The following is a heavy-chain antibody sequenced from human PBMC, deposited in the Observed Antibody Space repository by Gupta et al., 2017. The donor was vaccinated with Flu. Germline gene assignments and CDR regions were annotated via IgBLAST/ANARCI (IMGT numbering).Heavy chain of an antibody. V-gene: IGHV1-46*01. D-gene: IGHD6-13*01. CDR3: ARVEAAAGILYYYYGMDV. CDR2: INPSGGST. CDR1: GYTFTSYY. Sequence: QVQLVQSGAEVKKPGASVKVSCKASGYTFTSYYMHWVRQAPGQGLEWMGIINPSGGSTSYAQKFQGRVTMTRDTSTSTVYMELSSLRSEDTAVYYCARVEAAAGILYYYYGMDVWGQGTTVTVSS. J-gene: IGHJ6*02.